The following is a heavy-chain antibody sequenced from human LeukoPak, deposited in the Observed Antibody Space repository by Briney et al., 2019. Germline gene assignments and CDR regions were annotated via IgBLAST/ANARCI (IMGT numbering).Heavy chain of an antibody. Sequence: ASVKVSCKASGYTFTGYYMHWVRQAPGQGLEWMGWISPNSGGTNYAQKFQGRVTMARDTSISTAYMELSRLRSDDTAVYYCARIVVAATYDYWGQGTLVTVSS. D-gene: IGHD2-15*01. J-gene: IGHJ4*02. CDR2: ISPNSGGT. V-gene: IGHV1-2*02. CDR1: GYTFTGYY. CDR3: ARIVVAATYDY.